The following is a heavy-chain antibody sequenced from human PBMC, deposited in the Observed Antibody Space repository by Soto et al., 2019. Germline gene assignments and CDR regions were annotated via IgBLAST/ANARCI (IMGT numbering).Heavy chain of an antibody. CDR3: AKDARRTSGWYYFDY. CDR2: ISDSGRPT. D-gene: IGHD6-19*01. V-gene: IGHV3-23*01. Sequence: EVPLLDSGGGLVQPGGSLRLSCAASGFDFGYYAMGWVRQAPGKGLEWVSCISDSGRPTYYADSVKGRFTVSRDNSKKTLYLLMNSLRAEDTARYYCAKDARRTSGWYYFDYWGQGSLVTVSS. J-gene: IGHJ4*02. CDR1: GFDFGYYA.